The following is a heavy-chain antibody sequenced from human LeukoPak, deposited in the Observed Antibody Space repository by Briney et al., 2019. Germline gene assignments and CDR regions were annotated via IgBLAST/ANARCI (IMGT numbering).Heavy chain of an antibody. D-gene: IGHD2-15*01. CDR2: IDLNGNHI. CDR3: ARDRGLGLPNWFTS. V-gene: IGHV3-21*01. Sequence: GGSLRLSCVGSGFPFSSYSMYWVRQAPGKGLEWVSSIDLNGNHINYADSVKDRFTISRDNAKNSLFLQMDSLRVEDTAVYYCARDRGLGLPNWFTSWGQGTLVTVSS. CDR1: GFPFSSYS. J-gene: IGHJ5*01.